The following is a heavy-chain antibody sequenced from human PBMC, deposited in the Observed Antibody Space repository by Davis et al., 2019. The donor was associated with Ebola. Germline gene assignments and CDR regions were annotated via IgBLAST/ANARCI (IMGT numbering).Heavy chain of an antibody. Sequence: GESLKISCKASGYSFTSFWIGWVRQMPGKGLEWMAIIYPGDSDTTYSPSFQGQVTISADESTSTAYLQWNSLKASDTAMYYCARRGGGGYNYDFYYFDCWGQGTLVTVSS. CDR1: GYSFTSFW. CDR2: IYPGDSDT. CDR3: ARRGGGGYNYDFYYFDC. V-gene: IGHV5-51*01. D-gene: IGHD5-18*01. J-gene: IGHJ4*02.